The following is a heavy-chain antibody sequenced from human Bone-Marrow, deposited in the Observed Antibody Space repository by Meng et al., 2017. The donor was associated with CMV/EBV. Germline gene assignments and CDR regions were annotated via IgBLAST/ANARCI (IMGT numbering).Heavy chain of an antibody. J-gene: IGHJ6*02. CDR2: IYTSGST. Sequence: GSLRLSCTVSGGSISSYYWSWIRQPAGKGLEWIGRIYTSGSTNYNPSLKSRVTISVDTSKNPFSLKLSSVTAADTAVYYCAREGLWSGWTREYGMDVWGQGTTVTVSS. D-gene: IGHD3-3*01. CDR1: GGSISSYY. CDR3: AREGLWSGWTREYGMDV. V-gene: IGHV4-4*07.